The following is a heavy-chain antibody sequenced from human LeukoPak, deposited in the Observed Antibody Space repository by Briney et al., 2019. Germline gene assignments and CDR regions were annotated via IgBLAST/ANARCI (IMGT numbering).Heavy chain of an antibody. CDR2: IYSSGST. Sequence: SETLSLTCTVSGGSISSYYWSLIRLPAGKGLEWIGRIYSSGSTNYNPSLKSRVTMSVDTSKNQFSLKLNSVTAADTAVYYCARDRYDSSRYYYVLDYWGQGTLVTVSS. V-gene: IGHV4-4*07. CDR3: ARDRYDSSRYYYVLDY. CDR1: GGSISSYY. J-gene: IGHJ4*02. D-gene: IGHD3-22*01.